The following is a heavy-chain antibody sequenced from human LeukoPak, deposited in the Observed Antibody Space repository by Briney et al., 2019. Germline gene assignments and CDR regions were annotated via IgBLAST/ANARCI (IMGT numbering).Heavy chain of an antibody. CDR3: ARSSRNWFDP. CDR1: GGSIGSYY. J-gene: IGHJ5*02. V-gene: IGHV4-59*01. CDR2: IYYSGST. Sequence: PSETLSLTCTVSGGSIGSYYWSWIRQPPGKGLEWIGYIYYSGSTNYNPSLKSRVTISVDTSKNQFSLKLSSVTAADTAVYYCARSSRNWFDPWGQGTLVTVSS. D-gene: IGHD6-13*01.